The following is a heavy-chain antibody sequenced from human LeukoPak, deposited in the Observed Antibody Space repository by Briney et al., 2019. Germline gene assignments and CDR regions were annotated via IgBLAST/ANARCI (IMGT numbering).Heavy chain of an antibody. V-gene: IGHV4-34*01. CDR1: GGSFSGYY. CDR3: ARLVGLTYFDY. Sequence: SETLSLTCAVYGGSFSGYYWSWIRQHPGKGLEWIGEMKHSGSTNYNPSLKSRVTISVDTSKNQFSLKLSSVTAADTAVYYCARLVGLTYFDYWGQGTLVTVSS. D-gene: IGHD1-26*01. J-gene: IGHJ4*02. CDR2: MKHSGST.